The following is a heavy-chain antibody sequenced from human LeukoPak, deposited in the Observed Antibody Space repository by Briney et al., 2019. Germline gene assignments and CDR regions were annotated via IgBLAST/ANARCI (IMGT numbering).Heavy chain of an antibody. Sequence: PSETLSLTCTVSGGSISSYYWSWIRQPPGKGLEWIGYIYYIGSTNYNPSLKSRGTISVDTSKNQFSLKLSSGTAADTAVYYCARGLFDSSGSYYKPAYYYYMDVWGKGTTVTVSS. CDR3: ARGLFDSSGSYYKPAYYYYMDV. J-gene: IGHJ6*03. CDR1: GGSISSYY. CDR2: IYYIGST. D-gene: IGHD3-10*01. V-gene: IGHV4-59*01.